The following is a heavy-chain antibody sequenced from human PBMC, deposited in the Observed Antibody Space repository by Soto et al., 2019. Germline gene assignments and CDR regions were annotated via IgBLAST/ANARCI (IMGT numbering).Heavy chain of an antibody. J-gene: IGHJ4*02. CDR3: ARYFWSGQLPFYFDQ. D-gene: IGHD3-3*01. V-gene: IGHV1-18*01. Sequence: QVQLVQSGSEVKKPGASVKVSCKASGYTFNSYGISWVRQAPGQGLEWMGWISGYNGDTMYSEKVKGRVTMTTDTTTSTAYMELRSLISDDTAIYYCARYFWSGQLPFYFDQWGQGSLITVSS. CDR1: GYTFNSYG. CDR2: ISGYNGDT.